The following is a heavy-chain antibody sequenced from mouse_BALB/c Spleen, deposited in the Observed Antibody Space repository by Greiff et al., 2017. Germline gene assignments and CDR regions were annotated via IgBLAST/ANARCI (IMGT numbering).Heavy chain of an antibody. CDR1: GFSLTDYG. CDR2: IWGGGST. D-gene: IGHD2-4*01. J-gene: IGHJ4*01. CDR3: AKNYYEYDDYAMDY. V-gene: IGHV2-6-5*01. Sequence: VKLMESGPGLVAPSQSLSITCTVSGFSLTDYGVSWIRQPPGKGLEWLGVIWGGGSTYYNSALKSRLSISKDNSKSQVFLKMNSLQTDDTAMYYCAKNYYEYDDYAMDYWGQGTSVTVSS.